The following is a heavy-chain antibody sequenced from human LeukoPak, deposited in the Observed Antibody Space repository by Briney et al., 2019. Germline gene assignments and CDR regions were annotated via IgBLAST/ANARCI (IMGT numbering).Heavy chain of an antibody. D-gene: IGHD6-19*01. Sequence: SETLSLTCTVSGGSISSYYWSWIRQPPGKGLEWIGEINHSGSTNYNPSLKSRVTISVDTSKNQFSLKLSSVTAADTAVYYCARGIRGIAVAGLFDYWGQGTLVTVSS. J-gene: IGHJ4*02. CDR1: GGSISSYY. CDR3: ARGIRGIAVAGLFDY. V-gene: IGHV4-34*01. CDR2: INHSGST.